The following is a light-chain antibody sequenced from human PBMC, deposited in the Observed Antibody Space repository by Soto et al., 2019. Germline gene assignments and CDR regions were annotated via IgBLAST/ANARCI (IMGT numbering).Light chain of an antibody. J-gene: IGKJ2*01. Sequence: EIVLTQSPATLSLSPGERATLSCRASQSVSSSLGWYQQIPGQAPRLLIYDASNRATGIRARFSGSGSGTDCTLTISSLGTEDCAVYYCQQRSNWPRTFGQGTKLEIK. CDR3: QQRSNWPRT. V-gene: IGKV3-11*01. CDR1: QSVSSS. CDR2: DAS.